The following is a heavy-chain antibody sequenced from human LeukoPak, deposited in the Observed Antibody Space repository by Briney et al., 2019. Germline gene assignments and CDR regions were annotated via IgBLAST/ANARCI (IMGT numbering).Heavy chain of an antibody. Sequence: GGSLRLSCAASGFTFSRHAMNWARQAPGKGLEWVSGINSSGGSTYYADSVKGRFTISRDNSKNTLYLQMNSLRAEDTAVYYCASHGIVDYWGQGTLVTVSS. CDR1: GFTFSRHA. V-gene: IGHV3-23*01. D-gene: IGHD1-26*01. CDR2: INSSGGST. CDR3: ASHGIVDY. J-gene: IGHJ4*02.